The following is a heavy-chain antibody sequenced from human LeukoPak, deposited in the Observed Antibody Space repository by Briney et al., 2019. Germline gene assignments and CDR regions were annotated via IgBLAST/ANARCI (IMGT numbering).Heavy chain of an antibody. D-gene: IGHD3-22*01. V-gene: IGHV4-59*01. CDR1: GGSISSYY. Sequence: PSETLSLTCTVSGGSISSYYWSWIRQPPGKGLEWIGYIYYSGSTNYNPSLKSRVTISVATSKNQFSLKLSSVTAADTAVYYCARDSGYYDSLAFDIWGQGTMVTVSS. J-gene: IGHJ3*02. CDR3: ARDSGYYDSLAFDI. CDR2: IYYSGST.